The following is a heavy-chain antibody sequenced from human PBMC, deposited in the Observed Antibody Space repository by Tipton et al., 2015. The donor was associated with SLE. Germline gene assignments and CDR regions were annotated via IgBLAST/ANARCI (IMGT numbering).Heavy chain of an antibody. V-gene: IGHV3-30-3*01. CDR1: GFTFSSYV. D-gene: IGHD4-17*01. CDR3: ATSPDYGSHFDY. Sequence: SLRLSCAASGFTFSSYVMHWVRQAPGKGLEWVAVISYDGSNKYYADSVKGRFTISRDNAKNSLYLQMNSLRADDTAVYFCATSPDYGSHFDYWGQGTLVTVSS. J-gene: IGHJ4*02. CDR2: ISYDGSNK.